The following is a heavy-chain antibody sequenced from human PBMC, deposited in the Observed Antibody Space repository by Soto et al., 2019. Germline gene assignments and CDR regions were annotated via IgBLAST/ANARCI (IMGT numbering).Heavy chain of an antibody. CDR3: AKDRGRPDAFNI. CDR1: GFTFSSYW. Sequence: PGGSLRLSCAASGFTFSSYWMHWVRQAPGKGLVWVSRINSDGSSTSYADSVKGRFTISRDNAKNTLYLQMNSLRAEDTAVYYCAKDRGRPDAFNIWGQGTMVTVSS. V-gene: IGHV3-74*01. CDR2: INSDGSST. J-gene: IGHJ3*02. D-gene: IGHD3-10*01.